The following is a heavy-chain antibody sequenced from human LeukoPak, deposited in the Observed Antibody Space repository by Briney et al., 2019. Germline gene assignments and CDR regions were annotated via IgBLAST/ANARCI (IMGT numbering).Heavy chain of an antibody. CDR2: IYTSGST. J-gene: IGHJ6*02. CDR3: ARGRYSSGYYGMDV. V-gene: IGHV4-4*07. Sequence: PSETLSLTCTVSGGSISSYYWSWIRQPAGKGLEWIGRIYTSGSTNYNPSLKSRVTMSVDTSKNQLSLKLSSVTAADTAVYYCARGRYSSGYYGMDVWGQGTTVTVSS. CDR1: GGSISSYY. D-gene: IGHD6-25*01.